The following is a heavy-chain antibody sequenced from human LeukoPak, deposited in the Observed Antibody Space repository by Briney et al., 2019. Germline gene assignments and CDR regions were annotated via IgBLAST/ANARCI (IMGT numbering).Heavy chain of an antibody. D-gene: IGHD5-12*01. V-gene: IGHV3-30*18. J-gene: IGHJ4*02. Sequence: GRSLRLSCAASGFTFSSYGMHWVRQAPGKGLEWVAVISYDGSNKYYADSVKGRFTISRDNSKNTLYQQMNSLRAEDTAVYYCAKGSSIVATILGYWGQGTLVTVSS. CDR1: GFTFSSYG. CDR3: AKGSSIVATILGY. CDR2: ISYDGSNK.